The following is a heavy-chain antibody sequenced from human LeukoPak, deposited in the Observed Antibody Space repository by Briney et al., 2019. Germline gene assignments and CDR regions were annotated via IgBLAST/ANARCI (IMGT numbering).Heavy chain of an antibody. V-gene: IGHV3-74*01. CDR2: INSDGSWT. Sequence: PGGSLRLSCAASGNYWMHWVRQVPGKGLVWVSHINSDGSWTSYADSVKGRFTIPKDNAKNTVYLQMNSLRAEDTAVYYCVSFYETYWGRGTLDTVSS. D-gene: IGHD2/OR15-2a*01. CDR3: VSFYETY. CDR1: GNYW. J-gene: IGHJ4*02.